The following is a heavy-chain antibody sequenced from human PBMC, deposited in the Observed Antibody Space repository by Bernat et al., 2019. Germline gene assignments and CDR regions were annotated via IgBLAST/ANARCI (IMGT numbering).Heavy chain of an antibody. V-gene: IGHV4-30-4*01. CDR3: ARFTLGSTSCYPPCSDAFDI. CDR2: IYYSGST. J-gene: IGHJ3*02. D-gene: IGHD2-2*01. CDR1: GGSISSGDYY. Sequence: QVQLQESGPGLVKPSQTLSLTCTVSGGSISSGDYYWSWIRQPPGKGLEWIGYIYYSGSTYYNPSLKSRVTISVDTSKNQFSLKLSSVTAADTAVYYCARFTLGSTSCYPPCSDAFDIWGQGTMVTVSS.